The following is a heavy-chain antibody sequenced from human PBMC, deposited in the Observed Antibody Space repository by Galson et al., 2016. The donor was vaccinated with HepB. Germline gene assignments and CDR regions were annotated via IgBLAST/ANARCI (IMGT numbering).Heavy chain of an antibody. Sequence: SLRLSCAASGFTFSSSAMNWVRQAPGNGLEWLSHISGGSSTIYYADSVKGRFTVSRDNAKNSLYLQMNSLRDDDTAVYYCAKPFLSSGLYYFDYWGRGTLVTVSS. CDR2: ISGGSSTI. CDR3: AKPFLSSGLYYFDY. J-gene: IGHJ4*02. V-gene: IGHV3-48*02. D-gene: IGHD6-19*01. CDR1: GFTFSSSA.